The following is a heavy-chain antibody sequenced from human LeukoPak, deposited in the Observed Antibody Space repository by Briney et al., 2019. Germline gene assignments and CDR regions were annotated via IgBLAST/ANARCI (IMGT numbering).Heavy chain of an antibody. CDR2: FNPEDGET. J-gene: IGHJ4*02. V-gene: IGHV1-24*01. D-gene: IGHD3-22*01. Sequence: GASVIVSCTVSGYTLTELSMHWVRQAPGKGLEWMGGFNPEDGETIYAQKFQGRVTMTEDTSTDTAYMELSSLRSEDTAVYYCATRVPTSGWFEYYFDYWGQGTLVTVSS. CDR3: ATRVPTSGWFEYYFDY. CDR1: GYTLTELS.